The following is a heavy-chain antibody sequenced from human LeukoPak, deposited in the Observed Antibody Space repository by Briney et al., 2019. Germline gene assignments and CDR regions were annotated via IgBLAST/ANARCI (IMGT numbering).Heavy chain of an antibody. CDR1: GYSFTSHG. J-gene: IGHJ6*03. CDR3: AREAARPLYYYYYYMDV. Sequence: ASVKVSCKASGYSFTSHGISWVRQAPGQGLEWMGWISAYNGHTNYAQKLQGRVTMTTDTSTSTAYMELRRLRSDDTAVYYCAREAARPLYYYYYYMDVWGKGTTVTISS. D-gene: IGHD6-6*01. CDR2: ISAYNGHT. V-gene: IGHV1-18*01.